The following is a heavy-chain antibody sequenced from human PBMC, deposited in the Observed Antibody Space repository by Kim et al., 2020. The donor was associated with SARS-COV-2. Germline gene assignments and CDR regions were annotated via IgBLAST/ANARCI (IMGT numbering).Heavy chain of an antibody. J-gene: IGHJ4*02. Sequence: GGSLRLSCAASGFTFNSYSVNWVRQAPGKGLEWVSSISSSSSYIYYADSVKGRFTISRDNAKNSLYLQMNSLRAEDTAVYYCARNAESEVYDFWSGYYTAPFDYWGQGTLVTVSS. CDR3: ARNAESEVYDFWSGYYTAPFDY. CDR1: GFTFNSYS. V-gene: IGHV3-21*01. CDR2: ISSSSSYI. D-gene: IGHD3-3*01.